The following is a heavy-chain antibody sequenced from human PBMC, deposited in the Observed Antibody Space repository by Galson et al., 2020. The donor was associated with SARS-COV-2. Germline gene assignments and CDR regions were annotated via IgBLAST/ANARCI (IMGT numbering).Heavy chain of an antibody. Sequence: SQTLSLTCAISGESVSSNSATWDWIRQSPSSGFEWLGGTNYRSNWNKDYAVSVKSRITISADTSKNQFSLQLNSVTPDDTAVYYCARRNTGGRFDIWGQGTVVTVSS. D-gene: IGHD7-27*01. CDR3: ARRNTGGRFDI. J-gene: IGHJ3*02. V-gene: IGHV6-1*01. CDR1: GESVSSNSAT. CDR2: TNYRSNWNK.